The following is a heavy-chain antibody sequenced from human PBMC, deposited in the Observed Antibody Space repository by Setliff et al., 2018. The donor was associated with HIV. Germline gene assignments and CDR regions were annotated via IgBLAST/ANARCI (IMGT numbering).Heavy chain of an antibody. Sequence: PSETLSLTCTVSGGSISSYYWSWIRQPPGKGLEWIGYIYTSGSTNYNPSLKSRVTISVDTSKNPFSLKLSSVTAADTAVYYCARGLSFYDPGGFDYWGQGTQVTVSS. J-gene: IGHJ4*02. CDR1: GGSISSYY. D-gene: IGHD3-22*01. CDR2: IYTSGST. V-gene: IGHV4-4*09. CDR3: ARGLSFYDPGGFDY.